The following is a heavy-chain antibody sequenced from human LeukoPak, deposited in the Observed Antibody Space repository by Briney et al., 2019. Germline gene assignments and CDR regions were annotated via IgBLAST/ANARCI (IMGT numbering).Heavy chain of an antibody. D-gene: IGHD3-10*01. Sequence: PSETLSLTCTVSGGSISPYFWSWMRQTPGKGLEWIGYISYTGSTNYNPALKSRVTISVDTSKNQFSLQLTSVTAADTAVYYCARVAYRGVTNFAPWGQGTLVTVSS. J-gene: IGHJ5*02. CDR2: ISYTGST. CDR3: ARVAYRGVTNFAP. CDR1: GGSISPYF. V-gene: IGHV4-59*01.